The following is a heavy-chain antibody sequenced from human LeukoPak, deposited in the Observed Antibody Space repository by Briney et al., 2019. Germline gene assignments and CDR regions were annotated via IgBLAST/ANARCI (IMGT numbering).Heavy chain of an antibody. D-gene: IGHD5-18*01. V-gene: IGHV4-31*03. CDR3: ARGNGYGYCFDY. J-gene: IGHJ4*02. CDR1: GGSINSGDYY. Sequence: SETLFLTCTVSGGSINSGDYYWSWIRQHPGKGLEWIGYIHYSGSTYHNPSLKSRVSISGDTSKNQFSLKLSSVTAADTAVYYCARGNGYGYCFDYWGQGTLVTVSS. CDR2: IHYSGST.